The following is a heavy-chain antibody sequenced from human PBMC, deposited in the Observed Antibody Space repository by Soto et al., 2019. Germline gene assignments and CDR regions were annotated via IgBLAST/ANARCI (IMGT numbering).Heavy chain of an antibody. CDR1: GGSISSYY. CDR3: ARDMGYCSGGSCYIFDY. CDR2: IYYSGST. D-gene: IGHD2-15*01. V-gene: IGHV4-59*01. J-gene: IGHJ4*02. Sequence: SETLSLTCTVSGGSISSYYWSWIRQPPGKGLEWIGYIYYSGSTNYNPSLKSRVTISVDTSKNQFSLKLSSVTAADTAVYYCARDMGYCSGGSCYIFDYWGQGTLVTSPQ.